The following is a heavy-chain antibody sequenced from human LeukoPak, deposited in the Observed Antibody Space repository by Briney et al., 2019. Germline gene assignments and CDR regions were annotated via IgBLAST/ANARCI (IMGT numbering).Heavy chain of an antibody. D-gene: IGHD6-13*01. J-gene: IGHJ5*02. V-gene: IGHV3-11*01. CDR3: ARIIAVTGTDWFDP. CDR1: GFTFSDYY. CDR2: ISSSGSTI. Sequence: GGSLRLSCAASGFTFSDYYMTWIRQAPGKGLEWISYISSSGSTIYYTDSVKGRFTISRDNAKNSLYLQMNSLRAEDTAVYYCARIIAVTGTDWFDPWGQGTLVTVSS.